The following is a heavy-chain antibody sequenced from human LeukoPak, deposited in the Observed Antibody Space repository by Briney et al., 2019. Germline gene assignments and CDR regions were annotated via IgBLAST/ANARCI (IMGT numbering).Heavy chain of an antibody. CDR1: GYTFTGYY. Sequence: ASVKVSCKASGYTFTGYYIHWVRQAPGQGLEWMGRINPNNGGTNYAQKFQGRGTMTRDTSVSTAYMELSRLRSDDTAVYYCARDLTKSDFWSGYYLAWWGQGTLVTVSS. J-gene: IGHJ4*02. V-gene: IGHV1-2*06. CDR3: ARDLTKSDFWSGYYLAW. D-gene: IGHD3-3*01. CDR2: INPNNGGT.